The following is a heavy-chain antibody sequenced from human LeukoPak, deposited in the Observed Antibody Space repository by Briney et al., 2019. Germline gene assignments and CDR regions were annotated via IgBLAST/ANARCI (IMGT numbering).Heavy chain of an antibody. CDR2: ISSSGSTI. J-gene: IGHJ5*02. Sequence: GGSLRLSCAASGFTFSSYEMNWVRQAPGKELEWVSCISSSGSTIYYADSVKGRFTISRDNAKNSLYLQMNSLRAEDTAVYYCARERPRDSTVTTSWGQGTLVTVSS. CDR3: ARERPRDSTVTTS. V-gene: IGHV3-48*03. D-gene: IGHD4-17*01. CDR1: GFTFSSYE.